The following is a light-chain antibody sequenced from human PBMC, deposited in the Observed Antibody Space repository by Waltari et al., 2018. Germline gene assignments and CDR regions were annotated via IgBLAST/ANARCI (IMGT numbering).Light chain of an antibody. CDR2: GAF. CDR3: QQHITSPYT. J-gene: IGKJ2*01. V-gene: IGKV3-20*01. Sequence: EIVLTQSPDTLSLSPGARATLSCRASQRVDSRHRGWYQQKHGQAPRLLIFGAFSRATGIPDRFSGSGSGTDFTLTISSLEPEDFAVYYCQQHITSPYTFGPGTKLET. CDR1: QRVDSRH.